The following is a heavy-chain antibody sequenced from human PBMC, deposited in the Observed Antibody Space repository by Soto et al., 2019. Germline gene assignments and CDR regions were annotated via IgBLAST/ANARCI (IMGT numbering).Heavy chain of an antibody. Sequence: TGGSLRLSCAASGFTFSDHYMDWVRQAPGKGLEWVGRTRNKANSYTTEYAASVKGRFTISRDDSKNSLYLQMNSLKTEDTAVYYCVKTGSTPYYYYGMDVWGQGTTVTVSS. CDR2: TRNKANSYTT. CDR3: VKTGSTPYYYYGMDV. CDR1: GFTFSDHY. D-gene: IGHD1-7*01. V-gene: IGHV3-72*01. J-gene: IGHJ6*02.